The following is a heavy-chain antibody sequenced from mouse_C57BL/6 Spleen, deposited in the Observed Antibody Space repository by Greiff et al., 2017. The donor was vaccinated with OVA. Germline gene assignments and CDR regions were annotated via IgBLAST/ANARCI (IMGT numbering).Heavy chain of an antibody. J-gene: IGHJ3*01. CDR1: GYSITSGYY. D-gene: IGHD2-1*01. CDR2: ISYDGSN. CDR3: ARHGNYEVFSSY. Sequence: EVHLVESGPGLVKPSQSLSLTCSVTGYSITSGYYWNWIRQFPGNKLEWMGYISYDGSNNYNPSLKNRISITRDTSKNQFFLKLNSVTTEDTATYYCARHGNYEVFSSYWGQGTLVTVSA. V-gene: IGHV3-6*01.